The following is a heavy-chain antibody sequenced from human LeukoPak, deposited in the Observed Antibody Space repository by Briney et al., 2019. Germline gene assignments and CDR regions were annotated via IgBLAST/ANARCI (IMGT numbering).Heavy chain of an antibody. Sequence: GGSLRLSCAASGFTFSSYWMSWVRQAPGKGLEWVGRIRSKANNYATAYATSVKGRFTLSRDDSKNTAYLQMNSLKTEDTAVYYCIRGAASGSYYGFDVWGQGATVTVSS. J-gene: IGHJ6*02. CDR3: IRGAASGSYYGFDV. V-gene: IGHV3-73*01. CDR1: GFTFSSYW. D-gene: IGHD1-26*01. CDR2: IRSKANNYAT.